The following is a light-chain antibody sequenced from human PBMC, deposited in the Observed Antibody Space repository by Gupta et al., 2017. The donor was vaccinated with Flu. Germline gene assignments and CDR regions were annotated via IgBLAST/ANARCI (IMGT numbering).Light chain of an antibody. V-gene: IGKV3-20*01. J-gene: IGKJ1*01. CDR3: QQECSSPWT. CDR1: QSVRSSY. Sequence: GALYLSPGERATLSGRARQSVRSSYLAWYQQKPGQAPRLLIYGASSRATGIPDRFSGSGSGTEFTLTISRLEPEDFAVYYCQQECSSPWTFGQGTKVEIK. CDR2: GAS.